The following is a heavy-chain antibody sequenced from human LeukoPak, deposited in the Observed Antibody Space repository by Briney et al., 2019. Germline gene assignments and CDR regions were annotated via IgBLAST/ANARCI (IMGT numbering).Heavy chain of an antibody. CDR2: ISGSGGST. CDR3: AKDSMVYALMGWFDP. CDR1: GFTFSSYA. Sequence: PGGSLRLSCAASGFTFSSYAMSWVRQAPGKGLEWVSAISGSGGSTYYADSVKGRFTISRDNSKNTLYLQMNSLRAEDTAAYYCAKDSMVYALMGWFDPWGQGTLVTVSS. J-gene: IGHJ5*02. V-gene: IGHV3-23*01. D-gene: IGHD2-8*01.